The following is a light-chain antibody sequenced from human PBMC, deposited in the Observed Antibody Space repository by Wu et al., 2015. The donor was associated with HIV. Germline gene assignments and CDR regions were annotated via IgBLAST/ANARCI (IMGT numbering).Light chain of an antibody. J-gene: IGKJ2*01. CDR2: HAS. Sequence: EVVLTQSPGTLSLSPGERVTLSCRASQSVSGSSLAWYQQRPGQAPRLLIYHASSRATGIPDRFNGSGSGTDFTLTISKLEPEDCAVYYCQQRRYWPLYTFGQGTKLEIK. CDR3: QQRRYWPLYT. CDR1: QSVSGSS. V-gene: IGKV3D-20*02.